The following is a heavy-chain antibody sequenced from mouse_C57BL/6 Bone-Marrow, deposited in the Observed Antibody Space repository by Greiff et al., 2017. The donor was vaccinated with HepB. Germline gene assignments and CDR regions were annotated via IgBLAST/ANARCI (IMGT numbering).Heavy chain of an antibody. CDR2: ISYDGSN. D-gene: IGHD1-1*01. CDR3: AREDYYGNSYPYYFDY. CDR1: GYSITSGYY. V-gene: IGHV3-6*01. J-gene: IGHJ2*01. Sequence: DVKLQESGPGLVKPSQSLSLTCSVTGYSITSGYYWNWIRQFPGNKLEWMGYISYDGSNNYNPSLKNRISITRDTSKNQFFLKLNSVTTEDTATYYCAREDYYGNSYPYYFDYWGQGTTLTVSS.